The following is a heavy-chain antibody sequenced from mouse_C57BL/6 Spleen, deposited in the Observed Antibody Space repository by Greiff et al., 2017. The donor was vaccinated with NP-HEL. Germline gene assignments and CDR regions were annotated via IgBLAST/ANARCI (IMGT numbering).Heavy chain of an antibody. Sequence: QVQLQQPGAELVKPGASVKLSCKASGYTFTSYWMHWVKQRPGQGLEWIGMIHPNSGSTNYNEKFKSKATLTVDKSSSTAYMQLSSLTSEDSAVYYCARTIITTVVARDYYAMDYWGQGTSVTVSS. CDR1: GYTFTSYW. CDR2: IHPNSGST. CDR3: ARTIITTVVARDYYAMDY. J-gene: IGHJ4*01. D-gene: IGHD1-1*01. V-gene: IGHV1-64*01.